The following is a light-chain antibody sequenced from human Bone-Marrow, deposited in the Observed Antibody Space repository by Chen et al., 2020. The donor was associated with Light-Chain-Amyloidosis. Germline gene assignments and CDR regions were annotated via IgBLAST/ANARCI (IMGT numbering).Light chain of an antibody. CDR3: QHYVASLWT. Sequence: DMVLTQSPGTLSLSPGQRATLSCWASQSVSSNYLAWYQQKPGQAPRLLIYGASSRATGIPDRFSGSGSGTDFTLTISRLEPEDFAVYYCQHYVASLWTFGQGTKVEIK. CDR1: QSVSSNY. V-gene: IGKV3-20*01. CDR2: GAS. J-gene: IGKJ1*01.